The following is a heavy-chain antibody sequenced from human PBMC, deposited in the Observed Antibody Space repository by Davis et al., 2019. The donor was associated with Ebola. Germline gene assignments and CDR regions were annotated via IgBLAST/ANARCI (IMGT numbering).Heavy chain of an antibody. V-gene: IGHV3-74*01. J-gene: IGHJ4*02. CDR1: GFTFSNYG. CDR2: SNSDGSST. CDR3: AKKAIVVVVAAGPEDYYFDY. Sequence: PGGSLRLSCAATGFTFSNYGMHWVRQAPGKGLVWVSRSNSDGSSTTYADSVKGRFTISRDNSKNTLYLQMNSLRAEDTAVYYCAKKAIVVVVAAGPEDYYFDYWGQGTLVTVSS. D-gene: IGHD2-15*01.